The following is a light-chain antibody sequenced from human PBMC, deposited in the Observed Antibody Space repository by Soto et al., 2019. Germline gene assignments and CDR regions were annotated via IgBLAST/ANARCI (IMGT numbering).Light chain of an antibody. V-gene: IGLV2-14*01. J-gene: IGLJ1*01. Sequence: QSALTQPASVSGSPGQSITISCTGTSSDVGGYNYVSWYQQHPGKAPKLIIYEVSNRPSGVSNRFSGSKSANTASLPISGLQAEDEADYYCSSYTINSTPYVFGTATKLTVL. CDR2: EVS. CDR3: SSYTINSTPYV. CDR1: SSDVGGYNY.